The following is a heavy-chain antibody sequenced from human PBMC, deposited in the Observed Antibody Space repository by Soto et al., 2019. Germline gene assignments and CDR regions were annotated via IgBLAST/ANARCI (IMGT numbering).Heavy chain of an antibody. Sequence: PSETLSLTCAVYGGSFSGYYWSWIRQPPGKGLEWFGEINHSGSTNYNPSLKSRVTISVDTSKNQFSLKLSSVTAADTAVYYCARGRAGYDILTGYSHGWYYGMDVWGQGTTVTVSS. CDR3: ARGRAGYDILTGYSHGWYYGMDV. J-gene: IGHJ6*02. D-gene: IGHD3-9*01. CDR1: GGSFSGYY. CDR2: INHSGST. V-gene: IGHV4-34*01.